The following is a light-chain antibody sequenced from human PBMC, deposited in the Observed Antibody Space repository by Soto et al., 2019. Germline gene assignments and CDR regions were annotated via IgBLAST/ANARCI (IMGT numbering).Light chain of an antibody. CDR3: SSYTSDNNYV. CDR1: SSDVGAYTS. CDR2: EVS. V-gene: IGLV2-14*01. Sequence: QSVLTQPASVSGSPGQSITISCTGTSSDVGAYTSVSWYQQHPGKAPKLIIYEVSNRPPGVSTRFSGSKSASTASLTISGLQAEDEAHYYCSSYTSDNNYVFGTGTKVTVL. J-gene: IGLJ1*01.